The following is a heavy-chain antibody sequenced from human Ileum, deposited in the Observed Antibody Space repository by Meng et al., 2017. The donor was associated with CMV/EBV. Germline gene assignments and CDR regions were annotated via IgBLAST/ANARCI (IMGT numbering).Heavy chain of an antibody. V-gene: IGHV3-30*02. CDR3: VKENKKLRGDY. Sequence: GESLKISCAASGFTFSSSGMHWVRQVPGKGLEWVAFIQYDESTEYYAVSVKGRFSISRDNSKNTLFLQMNGLRAEDTAVYYCVKENKKLRGDYWGRGTQVT. CDR2: IQYDESTE. CDR1: GFTFSSSG. D-gene: IGHD1/OR15-1a*01. J-gene: IGHJ4*02.